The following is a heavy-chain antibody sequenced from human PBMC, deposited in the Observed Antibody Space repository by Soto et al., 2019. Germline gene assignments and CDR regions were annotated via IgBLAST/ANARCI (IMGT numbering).Heavy chain of an antibody. CDR3: ARRSYDILTGYQNWFDP. CDR1: GGSISSSSYY. Sequence: SETLSLTCTVSGGSISSSSYYWGWIRQPPGKGLEWIGSIYYSGSTYYNPSLKSRVTISVDTSKNQFSLKLSSVTAADTAVYYCARRSYDILTGYQNWFDPWGQGTLVTVSS. V-gene: IGHV4-39*01. J-gene: IGHJ5*02. D-gene: IGHD3-9*01. CDR2: IYYSGST.